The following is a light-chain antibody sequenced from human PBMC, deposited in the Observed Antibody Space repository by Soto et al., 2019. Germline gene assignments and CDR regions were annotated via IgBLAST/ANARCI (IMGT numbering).Light chain of an antibody. Sequence: DIQMTQSPSSLSASVGDRVTISCRTSQTIDNYLNWYQQKPGKAPQLLISAASTLQSGVSSRFSGSGSGTEFTLTISXLXXEDYATYYCHQTYNTLYTFGQGTKVEIK. CDR2: AAS. CDR1: QTIDNY. V-gene: IGKV1-39*01. J-gene: IGKJ2*01. CDR3: HQTYNTLYT.